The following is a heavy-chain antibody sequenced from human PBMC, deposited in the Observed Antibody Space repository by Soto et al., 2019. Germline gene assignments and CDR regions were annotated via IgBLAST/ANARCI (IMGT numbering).Heavy chain of an antibody. CDR2: TYYRSKWYN. V-gene: IGHV6-1*01. Sequence: PSKALSLTCAISGDSVSSNSAAWNWIRQSPSRGLEWLGRTYYRSKWYNDYAVSVKSRITINPDTSKNQFSLQLNSVTPEDTAVYYCARVDLWFGDYGMDVWGQGTTVTVSS. D-gene: IGHD3-10*01. CDR1: GDSVSSNSAA. J-gene: IGHJ6*02. CDR3: ARVDLWFGDYGMDV.